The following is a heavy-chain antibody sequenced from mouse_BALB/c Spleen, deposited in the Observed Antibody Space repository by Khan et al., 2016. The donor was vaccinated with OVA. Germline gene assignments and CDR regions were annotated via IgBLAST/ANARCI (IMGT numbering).Heavy chain of an antibody. CDR1: GFTFSSYY. J-gene: IGHJ3*01. D-gene: IGHD2-2*01. Sequence: QVQLQQSGAELVKTGASVKLSCKASGFTFSSYYLYWVKQRPGQGLEWIGEINPNNGDSNFNEKFKSKATLTVDRFSYTAYMQLSSQTSEDSSIYYCTRCEYGSLAYWGQGTLVTVSA. CDR3: TRCEYGSLAY. V-gene: IGHV1S81*02. CDR2: INPNNGDS.